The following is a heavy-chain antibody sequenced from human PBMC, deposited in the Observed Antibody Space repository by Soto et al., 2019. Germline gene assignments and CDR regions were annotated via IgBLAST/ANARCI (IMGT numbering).Heavy chain of an antibody. V-gene: IGHV2-5*02. CDR2: IYWDDDK. D-gene: IGHD3-22*01. CDR1: GFSLSTSGVG. J-gene: IGHJ3*02. Sequence: QITLKESGPTLVKPTQTLTLTCTFSGFSLSTSGVGVGWIRQPPGKALEWLALIYWDDDKRYSPSLKSRLTITKDTSRHQVVLTMTNMDPVDKATYYCAHRIRGYVSSGYSRSGAFDIWGQGTMVTVSS. CDR3: AHRIRGYVSSGYSRSGAFDI.